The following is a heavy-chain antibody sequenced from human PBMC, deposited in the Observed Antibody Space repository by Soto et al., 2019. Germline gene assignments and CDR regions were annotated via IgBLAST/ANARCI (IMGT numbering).Heavy chain of an antibody. CDR3: ARARGGEYFGEQLS. V-gene: IGHV3-13*04. CDR1: GFTFSLYD. CDR2: IGTAADT. J-gene: IGHJ4*02. D-gene: IGHD3-10*01. Sequence: EVQLVESGGGLVQPGGSLRLSCAASGFTFSLYDMYWVRQATGKSLEWVSAIGTAADTYYPGSVQGRFIISRDNAKNSLYLQRNSLRAGDTAVYYCARARGGEYFGEQLSWGQGTLVTVSS.